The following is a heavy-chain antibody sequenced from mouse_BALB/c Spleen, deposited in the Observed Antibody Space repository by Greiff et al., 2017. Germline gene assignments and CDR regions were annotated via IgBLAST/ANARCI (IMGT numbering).Heavy chain of an antibody. J-gene: IGHJ2*01. D-gene: IGHD1-1*01. Sequence: VHVKQSGAELVRPGASVKLSCTASGFNIKDYYMHWVKQRPEQGLEWIGWIDPENGDTEYAPKFQSKATMTADTSSNTAYLQLSSLTSEDTAVYYCNAGGYYGSLDYWGQGTTRTGSS. CDR1: GFNIKDYY. V-gene: IGHV14-4*02. CDR3: NAGGYYGSLDY. CDR2: IDPENGDT.